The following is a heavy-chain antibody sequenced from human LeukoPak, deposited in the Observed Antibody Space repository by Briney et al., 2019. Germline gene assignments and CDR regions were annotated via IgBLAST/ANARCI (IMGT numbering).Heavy chain of an antibody. V-gene: IGHV4-59*08. CDR2: IYYSGST. CDR1: GGSISSYY. Sequence: SETLSLTCTVSGGSISSYYWSWIRQPPGKGLEWIGYIYYSGSTNYNPSLKSRVTISVDASKNQFSLKLNSVTAADTAVYYCARQHLEGWFDPWGQGTLVTVSS. J-gene: IGHJ5*02. CDR3: ARQHLEGWFDP.